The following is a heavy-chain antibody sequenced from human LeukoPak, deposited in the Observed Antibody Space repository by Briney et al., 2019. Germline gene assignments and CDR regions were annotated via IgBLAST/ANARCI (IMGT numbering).Heavy chain of an antibody. D-gene: IGHD6-13*01. J-gene: IGHJ4*02. V-gene: IGHV3-23*01. Sequence: PGGSLRLSCAASGFTFSSYAMSWVRQAPGKGLEWVSAISGSGDSTYYADSVKGRFTISRDNSKNTLYLQMNSLRAEDTAVYYCAKDLSEQQLAFDYWGQGTLVTVSS. CDR1: GFTFSSYA. CDR2: ISGSGDST. CDR3: AKDLSEQQLAFDY.